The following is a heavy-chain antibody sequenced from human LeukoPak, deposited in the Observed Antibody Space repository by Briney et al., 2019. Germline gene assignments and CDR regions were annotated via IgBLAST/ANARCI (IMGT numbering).Heavy chain of an antibody. J-gene: IGHJ6*03. V-gene: IGHV1-8*01. CDR3: ARGRYSSSWQYYYYYYMDV. CDR1: GYTFTSYD. D-gene: IGHD6-13*01. Sequence: GASVKVSCKASGYTFTSYDINWVRQATGQRLEWMGWMNPNSGNTGYEQKFKGRVTMTRNISISTAYMELSSLRSEDTAVYYCARGRYSSSWQYYYYYYMDVWGKGTTVTVSS. CDR2: MNPNSGNT.